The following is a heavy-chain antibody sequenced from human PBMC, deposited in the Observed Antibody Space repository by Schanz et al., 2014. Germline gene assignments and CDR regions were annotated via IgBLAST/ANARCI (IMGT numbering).Heavy chain of an antibody. Sequence: EVQLVESGGGLVQPGGSLRLSCAASGFTLSNSDMHWVRQGTGKGLEWVSTIGYLGDTYYPDSVKGRFTFSRDNAKNTLYLQMNSLRAEDTAVYYCARDSRPNYDFLTAYYSIDYWGQGTLVTVSS. J-gene: IGHJ4*02. V-gene: IGHV3-13*01. D-gene: IGHD3-9*01. CDR3: ARDSRPNYDFLTAYYSIDY. CDR1: GFTLSNSD. CDR2: IGYLGDT.